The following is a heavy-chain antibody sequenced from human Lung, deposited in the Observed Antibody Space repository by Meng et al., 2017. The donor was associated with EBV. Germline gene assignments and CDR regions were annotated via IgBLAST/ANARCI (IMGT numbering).Heavy chain of an antibody. Sequence: QVQLTESGPGPVKPSQTLSLTCTVSGGSTSSGGFYWSWIRQHPGKGLGWIGYIYYSGSTYYNPSLRSRVAISIDTSKNQFSLKLTSVTAADTAVYFCARTNYGDYNWFDPWGQGTLVTVSS. J-gene: IGHJ5*02. CDR3: ARTNYGDYNWFDP. D-gene: IGHD4-17*01. CDR1: GGSTSSGGFY. CDR2: IYYSGST. V-gene: IGHV4-31*03.